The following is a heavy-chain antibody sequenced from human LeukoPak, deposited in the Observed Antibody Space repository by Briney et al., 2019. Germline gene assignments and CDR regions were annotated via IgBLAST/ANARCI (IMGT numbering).Heavy chain of an antibody. CDR3: AREITGTGYYGMDV. D-gene: IGHD1/OR15-1a*01. CDR1: GFTFSSYG. CDR2: IWYDGTNK. J-gene: IGHJ6*02. Sequence: GGSLRLSCAASGFTFSSYGIRWVRQAPGKGLEWVALIWYDGTNKYYADSVKGRFTISRDNSKNTLYLQMNSLRAEDTALYYCAREITGTGYYGMDVWGQGTTVTVSS. V-gene: IGHV3-33*01.